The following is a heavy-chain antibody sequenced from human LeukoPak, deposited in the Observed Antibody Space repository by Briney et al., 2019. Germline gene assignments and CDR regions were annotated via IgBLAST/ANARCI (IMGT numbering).Heavy chain of an antibody. V-gene: IGHV3-20*04. D-gene: IGHD3-22*01. CDR2: INWNGGGT. J-gene: IGHJ4*02. CDR3: AKERSYDSSGYYFEGYYFDY. Sequence: GGSLRLSCAATGFTFKDYGMHWVRQPPGKGLEWVSSINWNGGGTDYADSVKGRFTISRDNAKNSLYLQMNSLRAEDTAVYYCAKERSYDSSGYYFEGYYFDYWGQGTLVTVSS. CDR1: GFTFKDYG.